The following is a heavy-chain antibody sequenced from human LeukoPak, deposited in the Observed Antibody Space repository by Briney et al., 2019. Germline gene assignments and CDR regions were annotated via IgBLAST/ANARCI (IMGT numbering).Heavy chain of an antibody. CDR1: GFTFSTYA. CDR3: VKALKNSAYDYRTWYYFDC. D-gene: IGHD5-12*01. J-gene: IGHJ4*02. V-gene: IGHV3-64D*06. CDR2: ISSTGDST. Sequence: PGGSLRLSCSASGFTFSTYAMHWVRQAPGKGLEFVSAISSTGDSTCYADSVKGRFTVSRDNSGNTLYLQMSSLRAEDAAVYYCVKALKNSAYDYRTWYYFDCWGQGTLVTVSS.